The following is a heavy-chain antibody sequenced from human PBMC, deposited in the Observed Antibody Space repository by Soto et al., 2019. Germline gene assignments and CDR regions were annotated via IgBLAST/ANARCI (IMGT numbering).Heavy chain of an antibody. V-gene: IGHV3-53*01. Sequence: GSLRLSCAASGFTVSSNYMSWVRQAPGKGLEWVSVIYSGGSTYYADSVKGRFTISRDNSKNTLYLQMNSLRAEDTAVYYCASHGGSSGWPGDAFDIWGQGTMVTVSS. CDR2: IYSGGST. CDR3: ASHGGSSGWPGDAFDI. D-gene: IGHD6-19*01. J-gene: IGHJ3*02. CDR1: GFTVSSNY.